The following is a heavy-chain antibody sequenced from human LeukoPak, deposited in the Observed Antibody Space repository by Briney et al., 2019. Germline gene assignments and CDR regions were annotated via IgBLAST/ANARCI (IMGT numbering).Heavy chain of an antibody. J-gene: IGHJ4*02. V-gene: IGHV3-74*03. CDR3: VRKYENLDF. Sequence: GGSLRLSCAASGFTFSSYSMHWARQAPGKGLVWVSHINTDGSSTMYADSVKGRFTISRDNAKNTLYLQMNSLRAEDTAVYYCVRKYENLDFWGQGTLVTVSS. D-gene: IGHD3-3*01. CDR2: INTDGSST. CDR1: GFTFSSYS.